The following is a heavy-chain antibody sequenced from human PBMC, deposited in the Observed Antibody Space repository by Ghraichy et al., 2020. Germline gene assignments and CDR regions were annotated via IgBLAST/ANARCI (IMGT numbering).Heavy chain of an antibody. Sequence: GGCLRLSCAASGFIFSGYWMSWVRQAPGKGLEWVANIKKDGSEKYYVDSVKGRFTISRDNAKNSLYLQMNSLRAEDTAVYYCARDLGGGWYFDYWGQGALVTVSS. CDR2: IKKDGSEK. CDR1: GFIFSGYW. CDR3: ARDLGGGWYFDY. J-gene: IGHJ4*02. D-gene: IGHD6-19*01. V-gene: IGHV3-7*01.